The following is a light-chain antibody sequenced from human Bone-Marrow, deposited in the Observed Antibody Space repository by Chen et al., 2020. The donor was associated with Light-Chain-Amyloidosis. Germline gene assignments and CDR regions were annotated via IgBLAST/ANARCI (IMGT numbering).Light chain of an antibody. Sequence: QSVLTQPPSASGTPGQRVTISCSGASSNIGLNYVYWYQHFPGAAPILLIHRNNQRPSGVPGRVSAAKSGTSAFLAISWLRSEDEADYYCAAWDGSLSGYVFGTGTKVIVL. V-gene: IGLV1-47*01. CDR2: RNN. CDR1: SSNIGLNY. CDR3: AAWDGSLSGYV. J-gene: IGLJ1*01.